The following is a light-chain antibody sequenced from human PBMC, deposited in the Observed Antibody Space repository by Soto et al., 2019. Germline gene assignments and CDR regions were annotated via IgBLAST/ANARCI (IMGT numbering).Light chain of an antibody. Sequence: DIQXTXSPSSVXXXXXXXXXXXXXASXXLGRWLAWYQQKPGKAPKLLIYAASNLQSGVPSRFSGSGSGTEFTLTISSLQPEDFATYYCQQGNSFPFTFGQGTRLEIK. V-gene: IGKV1-12*01. CDR3: QQGNSFPFT. J-gene: IGKJ5*01. CDR2: AAS. CDR1: XXLGRW.